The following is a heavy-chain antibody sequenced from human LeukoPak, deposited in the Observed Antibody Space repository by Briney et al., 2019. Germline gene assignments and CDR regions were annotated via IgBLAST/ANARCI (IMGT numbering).Heavy chain of an antibody. CDR1: GGSFSGYY. V-gene: IGHV4-34*01. CDR3: ARMDTATANPFDY. CDR2: INHSGST. D-gene: IGHD5-18*01. J-gene: IGHJ4*02. Sequence: SETLSLTCAVYGGSFSGYYWSWIRQPPGKGLEWIGEINHSGSTNYNPSLKSRVTISVDTSKNQFSLKLSSVTAADTAVYYCARMDTATANPFDYWGQGTLVTVSS.